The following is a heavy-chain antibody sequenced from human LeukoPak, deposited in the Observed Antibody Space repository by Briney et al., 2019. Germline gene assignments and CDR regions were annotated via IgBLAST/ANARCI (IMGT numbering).Heavy chain of an antibody. Sequence: GGSLRLSCAAPGFTFDDYAMHWVRQAPGKGLEWVSGISWNSGSIGYADSVKGRFTISRDNAKNSLYLQMNSLRAEDTALYYCAKDMGRYYDSSGYYALDYWGQGTLVTVSS. CDR1: GFTFDDYA. D-gene: IGHD3-22*01. CDR3: AKDMGRYYDSSGYYALDY. CDR2: ISWNSGSI. J-gene: IGHJ4*02. V-gene: IGHV3-9*01.